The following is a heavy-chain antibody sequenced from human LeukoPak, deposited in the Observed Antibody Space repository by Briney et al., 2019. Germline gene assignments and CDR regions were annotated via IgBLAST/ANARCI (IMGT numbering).Heavy chain of an antibody. CDR2: IYYSGST. Sequence: NPSETLSLTCTVSGGSISSYYWGWIRQPPGKGLEWIGSIYYSGSTYYNPSLKSRVTISVDTSKNQFSLKLSSVTAADTAVYYCARLVTIFGYAFDIWGQGTMVTVSS. V-gene: IGHV4-39*01. CDR1: GGSISSYY. J-gene: IGHJ3*02. D-gene: IGHD3-3*01. CDR3: ARLVTIFGYAFDI.